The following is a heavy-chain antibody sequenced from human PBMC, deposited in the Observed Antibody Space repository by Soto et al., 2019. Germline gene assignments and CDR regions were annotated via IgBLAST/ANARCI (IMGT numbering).Heavy chain of an antibody. D-gene: IGHD1-1*01. CDR3: ARVWNDGRIDY. CDR1: GFTFRSYW. J-gene: IGHJ4*02. Sequence: GGSLRLSCAGSGFTFRSYWMSWVRQAPGEGPEWVANINQDGSDKYYVDSVKGRFTISRDNAENSLYLQMNSLRAEDTAVYYCARVWNDGRIDYWGQGTLVTVSS. CDR2: INQDGSDK. V-gene: IGHV3-7*01.